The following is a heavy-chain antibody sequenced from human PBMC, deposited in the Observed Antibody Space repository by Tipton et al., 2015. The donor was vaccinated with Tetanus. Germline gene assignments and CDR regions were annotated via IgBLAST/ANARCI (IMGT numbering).Heavy chain of an antibody. CDR2: ISNDGSNK. Sequence: SLRLSCVVSGFTFSSFSLHWVRQAPGKGLEWVAIISNDGSNKYHADSVKGRFTISRDNSKNTLYLEMNSLRPEDTAVYYCARGKRFFDLWGRGTLVTVSS. V-gene: IGHV3-30-3*01. CDR1: GFTFSSFS. CDR3: ARGKRFFDL. J-gene: IGHJ2*01.